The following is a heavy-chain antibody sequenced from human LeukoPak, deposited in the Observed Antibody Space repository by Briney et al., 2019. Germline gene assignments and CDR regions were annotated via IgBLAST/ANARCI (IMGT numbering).Heavy chain of an antibody. CDR2: IYTSGST. V-gene: IGHV4-61*02. Sequence: SETLSLTCTVSGGSISSGSYYWRWIRQPAGKGLEWIERIYTSGSTNYNPSLKGRVTISVDTSKTQFSLKLSSVTAADTAVYYCARGVAIFGVVPYADYWGQGTLVTVSS. CDR3: ARGVAIFGVVPYADY. J-gene: IGHJ4*02. D-gene: IGHD3-3*01. CDR1: GGSISSGSYY.